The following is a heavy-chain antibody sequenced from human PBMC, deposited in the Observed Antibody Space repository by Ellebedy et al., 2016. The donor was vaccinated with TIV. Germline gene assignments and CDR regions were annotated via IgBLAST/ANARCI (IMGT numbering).Heavy chain of an antibody. V-gene: IGHV1-3*01. CDR3: ARGPRIQLWLSLSY. D-gene: IGHD5-18*01. J-gene: IGHJ4*02. Sequence: ASVKVSXXASGYTFTSYAMHWVRQAPGQRLEWMGWINAGNGNTKYSQKFQGRVTITRDTSASTAYMELSSLRSEDTAVYYCARGPRIQLWLSLSYWGQGTLVTVSS. CDR2: INAGNGNT. CDR1: GYTFTSYA.